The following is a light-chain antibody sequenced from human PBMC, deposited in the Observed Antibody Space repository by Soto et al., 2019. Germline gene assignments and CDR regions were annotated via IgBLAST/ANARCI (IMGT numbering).Light chain of an antibody. V-gene: IGKV3-20*01. CDR3: QQYGGSALYT. CDR2: GAS. J-gene: IGKJ2*01. Sequence: EIVLTQSPGTMSLSPGERATLSCRASQSVSSSYLAWYQQKPGQAPRLLIYGASSRATGIPDRFSGSGSGTDFTLTISRLEPDDFAVFYCQQYGGSALYTFGQGTKLEIK. CDR1: QSVSSSY.